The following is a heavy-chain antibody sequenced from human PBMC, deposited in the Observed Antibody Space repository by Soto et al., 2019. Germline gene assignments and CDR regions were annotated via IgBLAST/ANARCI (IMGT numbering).Heavy chain of an antibody. J-gene: IGHJ6*02. Sequence: GGSLRRSCVASGFTFSSYAMNWVRQAPGKGLGWVSVISGSGGSTYYADSVKGRVTISRDNSKNTLYLQMYSLRAEDTAVDYCEKYPRILYDSAGHGMDVWCQGTTVTVYS. V-gene: IGHV3-23*01. D-gene: IGHD3-3*01. CDR3: EKYPRILYDSAGHGMDV. CDR2: ISGSGGST. CDR1: GFTFSSYA.